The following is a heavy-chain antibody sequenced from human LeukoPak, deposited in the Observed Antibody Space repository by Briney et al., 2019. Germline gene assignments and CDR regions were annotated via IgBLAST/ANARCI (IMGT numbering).Heavy chain of an antibody. D-gene: IGHD3-10*01. CDR3: ARHASGWFGELYYMDV. CDR1: GYSISSGYS. V-gene: IGHV4-38-2*02. CDR2: INHSGST. Sequence: SETLSLTCTVSGYSISSGYSWGWIRQPPGKGLEWIGEINHSGSTNYNPSLKSRVTISVDTSKNQFSLKLNSVTAADTAVYYCARHASGWFGELYYMDVWGKGTTVTISS. J-gene: IGHJ6*03.